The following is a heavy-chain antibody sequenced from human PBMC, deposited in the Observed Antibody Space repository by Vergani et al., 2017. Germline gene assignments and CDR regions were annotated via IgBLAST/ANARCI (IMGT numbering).Heavy chain of an antibody. V-gene: IGHV4-61*01. CDR3: ARDPGGYSYGYGPGFFDF. D-gene: IGHD5-18*01. J-gene: IGHJ3*01. Sequence: QVQLQESGPGLVKPSETLSLTCTVSGGSVSSGSYYWSWIRQPPGEGLEWIGYIYYSGSTNYNPSLNSRVSISVDTSKNQFSLKLSSVTSADTAVYYCARDPGGYSYGYGPGFFDFWGQGTMVTVSS. CDR2: IYYSGST. CDR1: GGSVSSGSYY.